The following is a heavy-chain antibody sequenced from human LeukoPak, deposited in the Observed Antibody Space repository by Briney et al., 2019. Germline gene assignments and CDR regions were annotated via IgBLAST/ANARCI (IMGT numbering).Heavy chain of an antibody. CDR3: AKGAGISGWYD. Sequence: GGSLRLSCAASGFTFNNYAMSWVRQAPGKGLEWVSAISGSGGSTYYADSVKGRFTISRDKSKNTLYLQMNSLRVEDTAVYSCAKGAGISGWYDWGQGTLVTVSS. J-gene: IGHJ4*02. V-gene: IGHV3-23*01. D-gene: IGHD6-19*01. CDR1: GFTFNNYA. CDR2: ISGSGGST.